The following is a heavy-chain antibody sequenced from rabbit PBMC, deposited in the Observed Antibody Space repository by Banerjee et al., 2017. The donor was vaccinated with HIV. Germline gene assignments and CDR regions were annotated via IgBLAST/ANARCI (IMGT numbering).Heavy chain of an antibody. D-gene: IGHD4-2*01. Sequence: QEQLVESGGGLVQPEGSLTLTCKASGFDFSSNAMCWVRQAPGKGLEWIACINTSSGNTVYASWAKGRFTISKTSSTTVTLQMTSLTVADTATYFCARDAGYAGSNLWGQGTLVTVS. CDR3: ARDAGYAGSNL. CDR2: INTSSGNT. CDR1: GFDFSSNA. V-gene: IGHV1S45*01. J-gene: IGHJ4*01.